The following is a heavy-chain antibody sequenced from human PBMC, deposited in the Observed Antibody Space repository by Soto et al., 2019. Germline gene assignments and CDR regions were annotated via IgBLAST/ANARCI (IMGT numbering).Heavy chain of an antibody. D-gene: IGHD3-3*02. J-gene: IGHJ4*02. Sequence: EVHMVASGGDLVQPGGSLRLSCAASGFTLSDYAMNWVRQAPGKGLEWLSYISSSGATIYYADSVRGRFTISRDNAKNSLSLQMSSLRAVDTAVYYCARGVSCSDESCPAIFYSWCQGSLVTVSS. CDR2: ISSSGATI. V-gene: IGHV3-48*01. CDR1: GFTLSDYA. CDR3: ARGVSCSDESCPAIFYS.